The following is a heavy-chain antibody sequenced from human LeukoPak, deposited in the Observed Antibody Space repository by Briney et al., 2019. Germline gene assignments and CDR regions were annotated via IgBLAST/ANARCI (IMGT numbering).Heavy chain of an antibody. J-gene: IGHJ3*02. CDR3: ARGDPYDDDGFDI. Sequence: GGSLRLSCAASGFTFSSYWMHWVRQAPGKGLVWVSRINSDGSSTSYADSVKGRFTISRDNAKNTLYLQMNSLRAEDTAVYYCARGDPYDDDGFDIWGQGTMVTVSS. V-gene: IGHV3-74*01. CDR1: GFTFSSYW. CDR2: INSDGSST. D-gene: IGHD3-22*01.